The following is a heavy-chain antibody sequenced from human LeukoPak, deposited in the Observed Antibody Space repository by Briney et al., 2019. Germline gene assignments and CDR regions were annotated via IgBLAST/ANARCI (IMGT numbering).Heavy chain of an antibody. CDR3: ARHFGIAPHYFDY. D-gene: IGHD6-13*01. J-gene: IGHJ4*02. Sequence: SETLSLTCAVYGGSFSGYYWSGIRQPPGKGLEWIGEINHSGSTNYNPSLKSRVTISVDTSKNQFSLKLSSVTAADTAVYYCARHFGIAPHYFDYWGQGTLVTVSS. V-gene: IGHV4-34*01. CDR2: INHSGST. CDR1: GGSFSGYY.